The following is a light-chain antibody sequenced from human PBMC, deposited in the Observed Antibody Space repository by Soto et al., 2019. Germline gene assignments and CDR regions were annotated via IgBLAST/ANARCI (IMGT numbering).Light chain of an antibody. V-gene: IGKV1-39*01. CDR3: QQSYSNPT. CDR1: QNIITY. CDR2: AAS. Sequence: DVPLTQSPSSLSVFVGDSVTVTCRASQNIITYLHWYHQKPGEAPTLLINAASTLQSGVPSRFSGSGSGTDFTLTINSLQPEDVGTYSCQQSYSNPTFGQGTTVEIK. J-gene: IGKJ1*01.